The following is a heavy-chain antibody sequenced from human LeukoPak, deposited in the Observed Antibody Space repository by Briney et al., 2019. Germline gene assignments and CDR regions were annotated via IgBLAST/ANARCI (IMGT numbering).Heavy chain of an antibody. CDR3: VRERYRGSDY. CDR2: IKEDGNEK. V-gene: IGHV3-7*01. D-gene: IGHD3-10*01. J-gene: IGHJ4*02. CDR1: GFTVSSYL. Sequence: AGGSLRLSCAASGFTVSSYLMSWVRQAPGKGLEWVATIKEDGNEKYYVDSVKGRFTISRDNAKNSLYLQMNSLRVEDTAVYYCVRERYRGSDYWGQGTLVTVSS.